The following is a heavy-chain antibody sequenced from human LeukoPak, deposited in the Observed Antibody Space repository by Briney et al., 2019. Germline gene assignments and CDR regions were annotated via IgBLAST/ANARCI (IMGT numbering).Heavy chain of an antibody. V-gene: IGHV3-15*01. J-gene: IGHJ4*02. CDR2: IKGKTDGGTT. Sequence: PGGSLRLSCAASGFTFINAWMTWVRQAPGKGLEWVGRIKGKTDGGTTDYAAPVKGRFTISRDDSKNTLYLQMNSLKTDDTAVYYCTTGELNWGQGTLVTVSS. CDR1: GFTFINAW. CDR3: TTGELN. D-gene: IGHD2-21*01.